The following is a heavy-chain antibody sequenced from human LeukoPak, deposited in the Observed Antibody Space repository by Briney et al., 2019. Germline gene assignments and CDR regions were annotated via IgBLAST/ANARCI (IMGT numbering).Heavy chain of an antibody. CDR1: GYTFTSYD. Sequence: ASVKVSCNASGYTFTSYDINRVRQATGQGLEWMGWMNPNSGNTGYAQKFQGRVTMTRNTSISTAYMELSSLRSEDTAVYYCARPVTSSCYSLDYWGQGTLVTVSS. CDR2: MNPNSGNT. V-gene: IGHV1-8*01. J-gene: IGHJ4*02. D-gene: IGHD2-15*01. CDR3: ARPVTSSCYSLDY.